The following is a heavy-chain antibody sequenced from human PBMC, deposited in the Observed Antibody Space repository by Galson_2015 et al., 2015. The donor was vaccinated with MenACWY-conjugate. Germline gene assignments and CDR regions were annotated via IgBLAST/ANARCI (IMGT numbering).Heavy chain of an antibody. CDR1: GFTFSSYW. D-gene: IGHD2-15*01. CDR2: INSDGSST. CDR3: ARWVEGYYFDY. J-gene: IGHJ4*02. V-gene: IGHV3-74*01. Sequence: SLRLSCAASGFTFSSYWMHWVRQAPGKGLVWVSRINSDGSSTSYADSVKGRFTISRDNAKNTLYLQMNSLRAEDTAVYYCARWVEGYYFDYWGQGTLVTVSS.